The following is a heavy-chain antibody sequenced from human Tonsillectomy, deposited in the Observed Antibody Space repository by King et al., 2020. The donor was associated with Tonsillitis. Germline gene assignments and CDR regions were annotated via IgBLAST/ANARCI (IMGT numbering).Heavy chain of an antibody. V-gene: IGHV3-72*01. CDR1: GFTFSDHY. CDR2: TRNKANSYTT. J-gene: IGHJ2*01. Sequence: VKLVESGGGLVQPGGSLRLSCVASGFTFSDHYMDWVRQAPGKGLEWVGRTRNKANSYTTEYAASVKGRFTISRDDSKTSVFLQMNSLKTEDTAVYYCARVSGMGAWHLDLWGRGSLVTVSS. CDR3: ARVSGMGAWHLDL. D-gene: IGHD4/OR15-4a*01.